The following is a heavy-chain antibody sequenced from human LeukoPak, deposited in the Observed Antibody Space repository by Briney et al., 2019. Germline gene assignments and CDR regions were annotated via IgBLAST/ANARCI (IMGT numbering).Heavy chain of an antibody. D-gene: IGHD1-26*01. J-gene: IGHJ4*02. CDR2: IWYDASDK. V-gene: IGHV3-33*06. CDR3: AKPTRGGGGSFLIDH. CDR1: GFTFSSYG. Sequence: GGSLRLSCAASGFTFSSYGMHWVRQAPGKGLEWVAVIWYDASDKYYGDSVKGRFTISRDDSKNTLYLEMDSLRVEDTAVYFCAKPTRGGGGSFLIDHWGQGTLVTVSS.